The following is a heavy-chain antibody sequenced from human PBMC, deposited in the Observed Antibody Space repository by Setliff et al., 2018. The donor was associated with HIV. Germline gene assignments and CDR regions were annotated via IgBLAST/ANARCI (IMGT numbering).Heavy chain of an antibody. V-gene: IGHV4-34*01. CDR3: ARGLNYYGSGSYLPLGY. CDR2: IDHSGST. J-gene: IGHJ4*02. D-gene: IGHD3-10*01. CDR1: GGSFNDYY. Sequence: SETLSLTCAVYGGSFNDYYWTWIRQPPGKGLEWIGEIDHSGSTKYHASLKSRVTISVDTSKNQISLKLSSVTAADTAVYYCARGLNYYGSGSYLPLGYWGQGTLVTVSS.